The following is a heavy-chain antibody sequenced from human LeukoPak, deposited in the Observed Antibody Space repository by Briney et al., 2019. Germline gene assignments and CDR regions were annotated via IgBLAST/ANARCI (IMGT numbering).Heavy chain of an antibody. Sequence: GGSLRLSCAASGFTFSSYSMNWVRQAPGKGLEWVSYISSSSSTIYYADSVKGRFTISRDNAKNSLYLQMNSLRAEDTAVYYCARGYATRGRDNSVGFDYWAQGILVTVSS. D-gene: IGHD5/OR15-5a*01. CDR3: ARGYATRGRDNSVGFDY. V-gene: IGHV3-48*04. CDR2: ISSSSSTI. J-gene: IGHJ4*02. CDR1: GFTFSSYS.